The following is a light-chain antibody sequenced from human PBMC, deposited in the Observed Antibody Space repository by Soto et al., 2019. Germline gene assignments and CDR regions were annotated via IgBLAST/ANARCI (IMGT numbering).Light chain of an antibody. Sequence: EIVLAHSPATLSFSPGEIATLSVRASQSVSSYLAWYQQKPGQAPRLLMYEASNRATGIPARFSGGGSGTDFTLTISSLEPEDFAVYYCQQRSDWPWTFGQGTKVDIK. J-gene: IGKJ1*01. CDR2: EAS. CDR1: QSVSSY. V-gene: IGKV3-11*01. CDR3: QQRSDWPWT.